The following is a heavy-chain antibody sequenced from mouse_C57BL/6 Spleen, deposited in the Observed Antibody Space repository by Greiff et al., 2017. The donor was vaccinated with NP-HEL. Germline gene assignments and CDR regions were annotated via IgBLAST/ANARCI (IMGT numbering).Heavy chain of an antibody. V-gene: IGHV3-6*01. CDR2: ISYDGSN. Sequence: EVHLVESGPGLVKPSQSLSLTCSVTGYSITSGYYWNWIRQFPGNKLEWMGYISYDGSNNYNPSLKNRISITRDTSKNQFFLKLNSVTTEDTATYYCAGGGRYYFDYWGQGTTLTVSS. CDR3: AGGGRYYFDY. D-gene: IGHD1-1*01. CDR1: GYSITSGYY. J-gene: IGHJ2*01.